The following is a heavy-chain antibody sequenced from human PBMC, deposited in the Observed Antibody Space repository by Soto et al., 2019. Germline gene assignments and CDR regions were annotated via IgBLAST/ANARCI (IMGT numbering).Heavy chain of an antibody. CDR1: GGSISSGGYY. D-gene: IGHD5-18*01. CDR2: IYYSGGT. J-gene: IGHJ4*02. CDR3: ARYVYSYGYGFDY. V-gene: IGHV4-31*03. Sequence: NPSETLSLTCTVSGGSISSGGYYWSWIRQHPGKGLEWIGYIYYSGGTYYNPSLKSRVTISVDTSKNQFSLKLSSVTAADTAVYYCARYVYSYGYGFDYWGQGTLVTVSS.